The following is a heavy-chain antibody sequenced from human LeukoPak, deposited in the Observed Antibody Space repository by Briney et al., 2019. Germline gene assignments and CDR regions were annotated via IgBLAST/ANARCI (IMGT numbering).Heavy chain of an antibody. V-gene: IGHV1-18*04. Sequence: GASVKVSCKASGYTFSDYYMHWVRQAPEQGLEWMGWISAYNGNTNYAQKLQGRVTMTTDTSTSTAYMELRSLRSDDTAVYYCARSFVPYDSNRWYGFDPWGQGTLVTVSS. CDR1: GYTFSDYY. CDR2: ISAYNGNT. J-gene: IGHJ5*02. CDR3: ARSFVPYDSNRWYGFDP. D-gene: IGHD6-13*01.